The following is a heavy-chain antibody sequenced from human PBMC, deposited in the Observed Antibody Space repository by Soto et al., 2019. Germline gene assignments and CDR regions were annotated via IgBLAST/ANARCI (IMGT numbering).Heavy chain of an antibody. V-gene: IGHV3-30-3*01. J-gene: IGHJ6*02. CDR3: ARVGVASSSSDDYYYYGMDV. Sequence: QVQLVESGGGVVQPGRSLRLSCAASGFTCSSYAMHWVRQAPGKGLEWVAVISYDGSNKYYADSVKGRFTISRDNSKNTLYLQMNSLRAEDTAVYYCARVGVASSSSDDYYYYGMDVWGQGTTVTVSS. CDR2: ISYDGSNK. D-gene: IGHD6-6*01. CDR1: GFTCSSYA.